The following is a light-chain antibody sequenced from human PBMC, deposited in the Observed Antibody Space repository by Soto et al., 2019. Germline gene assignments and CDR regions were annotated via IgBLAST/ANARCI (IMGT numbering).Light chain of an antibody. Sequence: MTQSPATLSVSPGERATLSCRASQTIYSNVAWYQQRPGQAPRLLIYRASARATGIPARFSGSGSGTEFTLTISSLQPDDFATYYCQQYNSYTWTFGQGTKVDIK. CDR3: QQYNSYTWT. V-gene: IGKV3-15*01. CDR2: RAS. J-gene: IGKJ1*01. CDR1: QTIYSN.